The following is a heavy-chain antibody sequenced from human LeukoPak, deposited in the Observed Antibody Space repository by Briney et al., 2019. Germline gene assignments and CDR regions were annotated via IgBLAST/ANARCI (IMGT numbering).Heavy chain of an antibody. CDR2: IKQDGSEK. Sequence: GGSLRLSCAASGFTFSSYWMSWVRQAPGKGLEWVANIKQDGSEKYYVDSVKGRFTISRDNAKNSLYLQMNSLRAEDTAVYYCARGANYAGAYYFDYWGQGTLVTVSS. V-gene: IGHV3-7*03. J-gene: IGHJ4*02. CDR1: GFTFSSYW. D-gene: IGHD4/OR15-4a*01. CDR3: ARGANYAGAYYFDY.